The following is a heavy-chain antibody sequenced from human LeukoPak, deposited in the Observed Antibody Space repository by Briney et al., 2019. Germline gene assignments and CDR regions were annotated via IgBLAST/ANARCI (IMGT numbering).Heavy chain of an antibody. V-gene: IGHV4-39*02. J-gene: IGHJ6*03. CDR3: AREVGSGSYFPYYMDV. CDR1: GGSISSSSYY. D-gene: IGHD3-10*01. Sequence: PSETLSLXCTVSGGSISSSSYYWGWIRQPPGKGLEWIGSIYYSGITYYNPSLKSRVTISVDTSKNQFSLKLSSVTAADTAVSYCAREVGSGSYFPYYMDVWGKGTTVTVSS. CDR2: IYYSGIT.